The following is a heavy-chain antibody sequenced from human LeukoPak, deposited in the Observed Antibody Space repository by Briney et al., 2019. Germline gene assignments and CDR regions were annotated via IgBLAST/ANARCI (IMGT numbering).Heavy chain of an antibody. V-gene: IGHV4-34*01. D-gene: IGHD3-22*01. CDR2: INHSGST. CDR1: GGSFSGYY. CDR3: ARTRSSGYLTFDY. J-gene: IGHJ4*02. Sequence: PSETLSLTCAVYGGSFSGYYWSWIRQSPGKGLEWIGEINHSGSTNYNPSLKSRVTISLDTSKNQFSLKLSSVTAADTAVYYCARTRSSGYLTFDYWGQGILVTVSS.